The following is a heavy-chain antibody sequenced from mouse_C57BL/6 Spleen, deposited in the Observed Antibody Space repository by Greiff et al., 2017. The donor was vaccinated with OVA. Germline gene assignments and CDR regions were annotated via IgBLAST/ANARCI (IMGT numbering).Heavy chain of an antibody. Sequence: QVQLQQPGAELVMPGASVKLSCKASGYTFTSYWMHWVQQRPGQGLEWIGEIDPSDSYTNYNQKFKGKSTFTVDKSSSTDYMQLSSLTSEDSAVYYCARDSSGFWYFDDWGKGTTLTVSS. D-gene: IGHD3-2*02. J-gene: IGHJ2*01. V-gene: IGHV1-69*01. CDR2: IDPSDSYT. CDR1: GYTFTSYW. CDR3: ARDSSGFWYFDD.